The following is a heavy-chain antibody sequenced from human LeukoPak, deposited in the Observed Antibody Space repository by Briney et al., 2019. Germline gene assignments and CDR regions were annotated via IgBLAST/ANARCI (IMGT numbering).Heavy chain of an antibody. D-gene: IGHD3-10*01. CDR2: ISTNSRYI. CDR3: ARYRGGRGSDFFDY. CDR1: GFTFRTYS. J-gene: IGHJ4*02. Sequence: GGSLRLSCAASGFTFRTYSMNWVRQAPGKGLEWVSSISTNSRYIYYADSVKGRFIISRDNAKNSLYLQMNSLRDEDTAVYYCARYRGGRGSDFFDYWGQGTLVTVSS. V-gene: IGHV3-21*01.